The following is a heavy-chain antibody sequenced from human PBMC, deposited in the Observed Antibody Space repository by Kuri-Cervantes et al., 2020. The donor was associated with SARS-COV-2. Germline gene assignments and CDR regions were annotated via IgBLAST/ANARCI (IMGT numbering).Heavy chain of an antibody. CDR1: GGSISSYY. CDR3: ARQRYSGYGPYYYYYMDV. D-gene: IGHD5-12*01. Sequence: SETLSLTCTVSGGSISSYYWSWIRQPAGKGLEWIGYIYYSGSTNYNHSLKSRVTISVDTSKNQFSLKLSSVTAADTAVYYCARQRYSGYGPYYYYYMDVWGKGTTVTVSS. J-gene: IGHJ6*03. CDR2: IYYSGST. V-gene: IGHV4-59*08.